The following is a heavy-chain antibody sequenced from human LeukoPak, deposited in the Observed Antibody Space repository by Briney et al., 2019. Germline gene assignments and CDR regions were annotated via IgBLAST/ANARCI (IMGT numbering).Heavy chain of an antibody. CDR2: IRYDGSNK. CDR1: GFTFSSYG. Sequence: PGGSLRLSCAASGFTFSSYGMHWVRQAPGKGLEWVAFIRYDGSNKYYADSVKGRFTISRDNSKNTLYLQMNSLRAEDTAVYYCFSYGSGSDKTNYFDYWGQGTLVTVSS. D-gene: IGHD3-10*01. J-gene: IGHJ4*02. CDR3: FSYGSGSDKTNYFDY. V-gene: IGHV3-30*02.